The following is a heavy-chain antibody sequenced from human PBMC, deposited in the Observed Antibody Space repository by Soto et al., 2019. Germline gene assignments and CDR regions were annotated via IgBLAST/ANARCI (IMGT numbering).Heavy chain of an antibody. CDR1: GGTFSSYA. V-gene: IGHV1-69*12. CDR3: ARAPIRLCSGDNCYSGLDS. J-gene: IGHJ4*02. D-gene: IGHD2-15*01. CDR2: IIPIFNKV. Sequence: QVQQVQSGAEVKKPGSSLKVSCKSSGGTFSSYAISWVRQAPRQGLEWLGGIIPIFNKVNYAQKSQGRVTLTADDSTSTAYMELSSLRSDDTAVYYCARAPIRLCSGDNCYSGLDSWGQGTLVIVSS.